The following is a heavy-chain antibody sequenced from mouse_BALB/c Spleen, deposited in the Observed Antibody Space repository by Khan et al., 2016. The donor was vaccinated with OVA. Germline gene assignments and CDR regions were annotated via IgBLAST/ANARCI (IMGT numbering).Heavy chain of an antibody. CDR2: IWSDGST. Sequence: QVQLKQSGPGLVAPSQSLSITCTISGFSLTNYGIHWVRQPPGKGLEWLVVIWSDGSTTYHSALKSRLTISKDNSKSQVFLKMNSLQTDDTAVYFGARQPYYHYNIMDYWGQGTSVTVSS. J-gene: IGHJ4*01. CDR1: GFSLTNYG. CDR3: ARQPYYHYNIMDY. V-gene: IGHV2-6-1*01. D-gene: IGHD2-10*01.